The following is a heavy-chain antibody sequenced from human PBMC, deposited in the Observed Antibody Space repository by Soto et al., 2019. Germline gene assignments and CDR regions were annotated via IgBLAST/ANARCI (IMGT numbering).Heavy chain of an antibody. J-gene: IGHJ4*02. CDR1: GFVFSTYA. D-gene: IGHD3-3*01. Sequence: GGSLRLSCAASGFVFSTYAMYWVRQAPGKGLEWVAIISYDGSNKYHADSVKGRFTISRDDSKNTLYLQMNSLRVEDTAVYYCARGVPVDSWGQGTLVTGSS. CDR2: ISYDGSNK. CDR3: ARGVPVDS. V-gene: IGHV3-30-3*01.